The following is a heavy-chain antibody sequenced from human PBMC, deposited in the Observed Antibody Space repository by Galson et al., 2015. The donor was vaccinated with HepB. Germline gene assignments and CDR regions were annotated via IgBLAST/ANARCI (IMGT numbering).Heavy chain of an antibody. Sequence: SLRLSCAASGFTVSSNYMSWVRQAPGKGLEWVSVIYSGGSTYYADSVKGRFTISRDNSKNTLYLQLNSLRAEDTAVYYCARDFSSGWYGFDYWGQGTLVTVSS. D-gene: IGHD6-19*01. J-gene: IGHJ4*02. CDR2: IYSGGST. CDR3: ARDFSSGWYGFDY. V-gene: IGHV3-66*02. CDR1: GFTVSSNY.